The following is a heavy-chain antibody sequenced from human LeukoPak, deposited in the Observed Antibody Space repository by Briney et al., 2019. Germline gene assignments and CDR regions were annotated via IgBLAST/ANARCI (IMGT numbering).Heavy chain of an antibody. CDR3: AAPGGGRYFDWLFSDYYYYYGMDV. D-gene: IGHD3-9*01. CDR1: GFTFTSSA. CDR2: IVVGSGNI. J-gene: IGHJ6*02. Sequence: SVKVSCKASGFTFTSSAVQWVRQARGQRLEWIGWIVVGSGNINYAQKFQERVTITRDMSTSTAYMELSSLRSEDTAVYYCAAPGGGRYFDWLFSDYYYYYGMDVWGQGTTVTVSS. V-gene: IGHV1-58*01.